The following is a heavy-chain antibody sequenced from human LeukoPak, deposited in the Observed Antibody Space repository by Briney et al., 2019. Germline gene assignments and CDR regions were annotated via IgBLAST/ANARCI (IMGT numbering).Heavy chain of an antibody. J-gene: IGHJ4*02. CDR3: ARDTLRGGFDY. CDR2: INPSGGST. V-gene: IGHV1-46*01. D-gene: IGHD4-17*01. Sequence: ASVKVSCKASGYSFTNYYMHWVRQAPGQGLEWKGMINPSGGSTTYAQKFQGRVTMTRDMSTSTVYMELSSLTSEDTAVYYCARDTLRGGFDYWGQGTLVTVSS. CDR1: GYSFTNYY.